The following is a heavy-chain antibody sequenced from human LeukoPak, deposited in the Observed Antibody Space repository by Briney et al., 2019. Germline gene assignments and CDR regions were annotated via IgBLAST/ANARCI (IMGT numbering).Heavy chain of an antibody. Sequence: SETLSLTCAVYGGSFSGYYWSWIRQPPGKGLEWIGEINHSGSTNYNPSLKSRVTISVDTSKNQFSLKLSSVTASDTAVYYCARQWQAGYFDYWGQGTLVTVSS. CDR3: ARQWQAGYFDY. V-gene: IGHV4-34*01. D-gene: IGHD6-19*01. J-gene: IGHJ4*02. CDR2: INHSGST. CDR1: GGSFSGYY.